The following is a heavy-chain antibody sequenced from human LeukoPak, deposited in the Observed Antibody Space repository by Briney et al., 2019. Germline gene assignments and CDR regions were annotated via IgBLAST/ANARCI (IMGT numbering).Heavy chain of an antibody. CDR1: GFTFSSYG. CDR2: ISGSGGST. J-gene: IGHJ4*02. V-gene: IGHV3-23*01. CDR3: AKAFLRPYFDY. Sequence: GGSLRLSCAASGFTFSSYGMHWVRQAPGKGLEWVSAISGSGGSTYYADSVKGRFTISRDNSKNTLYLQTNSLRAEDTAVYYCAKAFLRPYFDYWGQGTLVTVSS. D-gene: IGHD5/OR15-5a*01.